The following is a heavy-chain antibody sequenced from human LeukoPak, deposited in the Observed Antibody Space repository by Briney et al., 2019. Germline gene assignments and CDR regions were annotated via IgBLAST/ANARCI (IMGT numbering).Heavy chain of an antibody. CDR1: GFTFTSYG. CDR2: ISAYNAHT. D-gene: IGHD1-26*01. Sequence: VKVSCKTSGFTFTSYGISWVRQAPGQGLEWMGWISAYNAHTNYAQNLQARVTMTTDTSASTAYMELRILRSDDTAVYYCARGGRWELPRPYAFDIWGQGTMVTVSS. V-gene: IGHV1-18*01. CDR3: ARGGRWELPRPYAFDI. J-gene: IGHJ3*02.